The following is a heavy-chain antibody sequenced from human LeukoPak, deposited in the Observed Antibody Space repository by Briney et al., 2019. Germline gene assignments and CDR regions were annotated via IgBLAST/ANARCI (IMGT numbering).Heavy chain of an antibody. J-gene: IGHJ4*02. D-gene: IGHD6-6*01. V-gene: IGHV1-18*01. CDR1: GGTFSSYA. CDR2: ISAYNGNT. Sequence: ASVKVSCKASGGTFSSYAISWVRQAPGQGLEWMGRISAYNGNTNYAQKLQGRVTMTTDTSTSTAYMELRSLRSDDTAVYYCARGDWYSSSEDYWGQGTLVTVSS. CDR3: ARGDWYSSSEDY.